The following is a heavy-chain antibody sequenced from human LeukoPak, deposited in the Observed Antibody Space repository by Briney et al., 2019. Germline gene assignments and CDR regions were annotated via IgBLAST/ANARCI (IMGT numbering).Heavy chain of an antibody. CDR2: IGRGGDIA. J-gene: IGHJ4*02. CDR3: AKGGRLSGPFQY. CDR1: GLTFSSCG. D-gene: IGHD2-15*01. Sequence: GGSLRLSCEASGLTFSSCGMSWVRQAPGKGLEWISTIGRGGDIAYNADFVKGRFTISRDNSKNMLYLEMNSLKAEDTALYYCAKGGRLSGPFQYWGQGTLVTVAS. V-gene: IGHV3-23*01.